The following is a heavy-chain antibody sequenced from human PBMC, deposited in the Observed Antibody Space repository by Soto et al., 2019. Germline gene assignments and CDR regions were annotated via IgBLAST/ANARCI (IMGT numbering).Heavy chain of an antibody. CDR1: GGSISSSSYY. V-gene: IGHV4-39*01. CDR2: IYYSGST. D-gene: IGHD3-16*01. J-gene: IGHJ4*02. CDR3: ARSDVSGGGYYFDY. Sequence: QLQLQESGPGLVKPSETLSLTCTVSGGSISSSSYYWGWIRQPPGKGLEWIGSIYYSGSTYYNPSLKSRVTISVDTSKNQFSLKLSSVTAADTAVYYCARSDVSGGGYYFDYWGQGTLVTVSS.